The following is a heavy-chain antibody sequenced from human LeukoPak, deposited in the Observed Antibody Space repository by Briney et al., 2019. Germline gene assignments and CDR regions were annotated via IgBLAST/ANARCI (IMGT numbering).Heavy chain of an antibody. D-gene: IGHD1-1*01. CDR1: GGSFSGYY. CDR3: ARNELEGIFDY. Sequence: SETLSLTCAVYGGSFSGYYWSWIRQPPGKGLEWTGEINHSGSTNYNPSLKSRVTISVDTSKNQFSLKLSSVTAADTAVYYCARNELEGIFDYWGQGTLVTVSS. V-gene: IGHV4-34*01. CDR2: INHSGST. J-gene: IGHJ4*02.